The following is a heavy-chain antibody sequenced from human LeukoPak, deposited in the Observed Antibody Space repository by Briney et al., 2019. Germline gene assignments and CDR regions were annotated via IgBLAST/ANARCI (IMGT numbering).Heavy chain of an antibody. J-gene: IGHJ4*02. V-gene: IGHV4-4*02. CDR3: ARDQGSAGGYSDY. D-gene: IGHD5-12*01. CDR2: IYHSGST. CDR1: GGTISSSNW. Sequence: SETLSLTCAVSGGTISSSNWWSWVRQPPGKGLEWIGEIYHSGSTNYNPSLKSRVTISVDKSKNQFSLKLSSVTAADTVVYYCARDQGSAGGYSDYWGQGTLVTVSS.